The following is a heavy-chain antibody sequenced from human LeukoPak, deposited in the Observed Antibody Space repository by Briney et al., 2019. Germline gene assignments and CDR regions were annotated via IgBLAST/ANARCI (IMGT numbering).Heavy chain of an antibody. Sequence: PSETLSLTCAVSGYSISSGYYWGWIRQPPGKGLEWIGSIYHSGSTYYNPSLKSRVTISVDTSKNQFSLKLSSVTAADTAVYYCARGFGVVVAAIDYWGQGTLVTVSS. V-gene: IGHV4-38-2*01. CDR2: IYHSGST. CDR1: GYSISSGYY. J-gene: IGHJ4*02. D-gene: IGHD2-15*01. CDR3: ARGFGVVVAAIDY.